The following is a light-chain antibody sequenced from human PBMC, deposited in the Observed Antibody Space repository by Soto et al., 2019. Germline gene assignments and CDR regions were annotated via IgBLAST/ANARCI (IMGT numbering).Light chain of an antibody. CDR1: QGISRW. V-gene: IGKV1-12*01. CDR2: GAS. CDR3: QQAKSDPLT. Sequence: DIQMTQSPASVSASIGDRVTITCRASQGISRWLAWYQHKPGKAPKLLIYGASTLQSGVPSRFSGSGSAIDFTLTIRNLQAEDFDTYYCQQAKSDPLTFGGGTKVDIK. J-gene: IGKJ4*01.